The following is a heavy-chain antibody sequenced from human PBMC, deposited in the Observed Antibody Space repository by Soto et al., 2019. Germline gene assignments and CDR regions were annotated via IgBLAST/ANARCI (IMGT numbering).Heavy chain of an antibody. CDR3: ARAYCGGDCYSLLRYFDL. V-gene: IGHV1-18*01. CDR2: ISAYNGNT. J-gene: IGHJ2*01. CDR1: GYTFTSYG. D-gene: IGHD2-21*01. Sequence: GASVKVSCKASGYTFTSYGISWVRQAPGQGLEWMGWISAYNGNTNYAQKLQGRVTMTTDTSTSTAYMELRSLRSDDTAVYYFARAYCGGDCYSLLRYFDLWGRGTLVTVSS.